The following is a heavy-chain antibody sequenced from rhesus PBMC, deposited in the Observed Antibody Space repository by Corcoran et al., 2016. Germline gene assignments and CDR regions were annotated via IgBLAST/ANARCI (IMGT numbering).Heavy chain of an antibody. CDR2: MNPSNGNT. V-gene: IGHV1-200*01. D-gene: IGHD2-15*01. CDR1: GYAFTSSS. Sequence: QVQLVQSGPEVKPPGTSVKLSCKASGYAFTSSSINWVRQAPGHVVEWMVWMNPSNGNTGDAQNCRAIGTIPRDSSTGTADMELKILRSVDTAGYDCARGAYSSSYYYLDHWGQGVLVTVSS. CDR3: ARGAYSSSYYYLDH. J-gene: IGHJ4*01.